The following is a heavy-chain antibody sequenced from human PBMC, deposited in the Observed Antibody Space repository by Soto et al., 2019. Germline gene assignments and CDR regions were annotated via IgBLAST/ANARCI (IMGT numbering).Heavy chain of an antibody. V-gene: IGHV3-74*01. CDR1: GFPFSSYW. J-gene: IGHJ4*02. Sequence: EVQLVESGGDLVQRGGSLRLSCAASGFPFSSYWMHWVRHTPGKGLDWVARISGDGVTTYYADSVTGRFTVSRDNAKYTLSLQISGLRAEDTAVYYCAREYFVLLTGYHTDYWGQGTLVSVSS. CDR3: AREYFVLLTGYHTDY. D-gene: IGHD3-9*01. CDR2: ISGDGVTT.